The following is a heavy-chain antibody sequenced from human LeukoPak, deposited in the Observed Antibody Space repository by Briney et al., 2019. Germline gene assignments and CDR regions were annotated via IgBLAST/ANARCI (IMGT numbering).Heavy chain of an antibody. Sequence: GGSLRLSCAASGFTFSSYSMNWVRQAPGKGLEWVSYISSSSSTIYYADSVKGRFTISRDNAKDSLYLQMNSLRDEDTAVYYCATQPCDSGSCYLGHWGQGTVVTLSS. CDR1: GFTFSSYS. J-gene: IGHJ4*02. D-gene: IGHD2-15*01. CDR3: ATQPCDSGSCYLGH. V-gene: IGHV3-48*02. CDR2: ISSSSSTI.